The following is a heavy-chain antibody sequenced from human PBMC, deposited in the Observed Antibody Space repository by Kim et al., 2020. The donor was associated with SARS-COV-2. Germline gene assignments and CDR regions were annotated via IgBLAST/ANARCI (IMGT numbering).Heavy chain of an antibody. D-gene: IGHD7-27*01. CDR2: T. CDR3: AKDNWGGSPFDY. J-gene: IGHJ4*02. V-gene: IGHV3-23*01. Sequence: TYYSDSVKGRFTISKDSSKSTVFLQMNNLRVEDTAVYYGAKDNWGGSPFDYWGQGTLVTVSS.